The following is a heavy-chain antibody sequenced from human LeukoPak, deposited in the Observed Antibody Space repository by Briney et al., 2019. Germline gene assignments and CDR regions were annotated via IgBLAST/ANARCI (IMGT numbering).Heavy chain of an antibody. CDR2: ISWNSGSI. V-gene: IGHV3-9*01. Sequence: GGSLRLSCAASGFTFDDYAMHWVRQAPGKGLEWVSGISWNSGSIGYADSVKGRFTISRDNAKNSLYLQMNSLRAEDTALYYCAKDSDRGRQLDGVFDYWGQGTLVTVSS. D-gene: IGHD6-13*01. J-gene: IGHJ4*02. CDR3: AKDSDRGRQLDGVFDY. CDR1: GFTFDDYA.